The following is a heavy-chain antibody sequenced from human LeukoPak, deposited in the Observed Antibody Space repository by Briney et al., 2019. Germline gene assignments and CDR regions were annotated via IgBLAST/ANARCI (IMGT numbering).Heavy chain of an antibody. CDR3: ARDDAATARASGMDV. V-gene: IGHV3-21*01. J-gene: IGHJ6*04. CDR1: GFTFSSDS. Sequence: PGGSLRLSCAASGFTFSSDSMNWVRQAPGKGLEWVSYISESSSYTYYAKSVKGRFTISRDNAKNSLYLQMNSLRGEDTAVYYCARDDAATARASGMDVWDKGTTVTVSS. CDR2: ISESSSYT. D-gene: IGHD6-6*01.